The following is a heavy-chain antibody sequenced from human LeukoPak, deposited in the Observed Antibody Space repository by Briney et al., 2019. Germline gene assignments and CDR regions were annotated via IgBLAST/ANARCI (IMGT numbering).Heavy chain of an antibody. CDR3: ARDRAPDSSGWTY. V-gene: IGHV3-7*01. Sequence: GGSLRLSCAASGFIFKKYWMNWVRQVPGKGLECLANIKEDGSETYYADSVKGRFTISRDNAKNSLYLQMNSLRAEDTAVYYCARDRAPDSSGWTYWGQGTLVTVSS. CDR1: GFIFKKYW. CDR2: IKEDGSET. J-gene: IGHJ4*02. D-gene: IGHD6-19*01.